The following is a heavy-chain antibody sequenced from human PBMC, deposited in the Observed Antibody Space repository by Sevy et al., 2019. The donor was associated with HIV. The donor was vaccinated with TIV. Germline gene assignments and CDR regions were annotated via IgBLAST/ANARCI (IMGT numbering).Heavy chain of an antibody. CDR3: ARGTRYSGSYYLGDDAFDI. J-gene: IGHJ3*02. Sequence: GGSLRLSCAASGFTFSRYDMHWVRQATGKGLEWVSSIGTAGDTYYPGTVKGRFTISRENAKKTLYLQMNSLRAGDTAVYYCARGTRYSGSYYLGDDAFDIWGQGTMVTVSS. CDR2: IGTAGDT. D-gene: IGHD1-26*01. V-gene: IGHV3-13*01. CDR1: GFTFSRYD.